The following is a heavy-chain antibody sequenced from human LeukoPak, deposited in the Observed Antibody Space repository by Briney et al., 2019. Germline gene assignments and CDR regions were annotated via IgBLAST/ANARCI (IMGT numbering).Heavy chain of an antibody. J-gene: IGHJ4*02. CDR3: ARHPYCSSTTCYGIDY. V-gene: IGHV1-69*13. CDR2: IIPIFGTA. CDR1: GGTFSSYA. Sequence: SVKVSCKASGGTFSSYAISWVRQAPGQGLEWMGGIIPIFGTANYAQKFQGRVTITADESTSTAYIELSSLRADDTAVYYCARHPYCSSTTCYGIDYWGQGTLVAVSS. D-gene: IGHD2-2*01.